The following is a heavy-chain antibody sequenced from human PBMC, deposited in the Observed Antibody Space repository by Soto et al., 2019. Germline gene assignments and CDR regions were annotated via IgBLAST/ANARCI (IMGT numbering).Heavy chain of an antibody. J-gene: IGHJ6*02. V-gene: IGHV1-3*01. D-gene: IGHD2-15*01. CDR3: APGGCGGSGYNGMDV. Sequence: QVQLVQSGAEVKKPGASVKVSCKASGYTFTSYAMHWVRQAPGQRLEWMGWINAGNGNTKYSQKFQGRVTITRDTPASTADMELSSLRSGDTAVYYCAPGGCGGSGYNGMDVCGQGTTVTVAS. CDR2: INAGNGNT. CDR1: GYTFTSYA.